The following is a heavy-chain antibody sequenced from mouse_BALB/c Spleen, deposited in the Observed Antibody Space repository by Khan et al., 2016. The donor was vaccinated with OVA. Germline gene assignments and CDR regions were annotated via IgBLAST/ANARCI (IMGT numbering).Heavy chain of an antibody. Sequence: LVESGPELKKPGVTVKISCKASGYTFTTYGMNWVKQAPGKGLKWMGWINTYTGEPTYVDDFKGRFAFSLETSASTAYLQINNLKKEETATNFCARVGYSGTMDYWGQGTAGTVSA. D-gene: IGHD2-14*01. J-gene: IGHJ4*01. V-gene: IGHV9-3-1*01. CDR3: ARVGYSGTMDY. CDR2: INTYTGEP. CDR1: GYTFTTYG.